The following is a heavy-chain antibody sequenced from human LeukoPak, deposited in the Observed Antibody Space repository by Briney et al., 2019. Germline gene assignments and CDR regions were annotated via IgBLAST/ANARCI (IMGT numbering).Heavy chain of an antibody. V-gene: IGHV4-4*02. CDR2: IYHSGST. CDR1: GGSISSSNW. Sequence: PSGTLSLTCAVSGGSISSSNWWSWVRQPPGKGLEWIGEIYHSGSTNYNPSLKSRVTISVDKSKNQFSLKLSSVTAADTAVYYCARVRISVAGTLTDYWGQGILVTVSS. D-gene: IGHD6-19*01. CDR3: ARVRISVAGTLTDY. J-gene: IGHJ4*02.